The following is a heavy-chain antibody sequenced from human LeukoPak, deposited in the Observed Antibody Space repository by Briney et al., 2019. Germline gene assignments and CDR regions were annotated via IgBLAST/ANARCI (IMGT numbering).Heavy chain of an antibody. CDR1: GDTFSSYA. Sequence: SVKVSCKASGDTFSSYAISWVRQAPGQGLEWMGGIIPIFGTANYAQKFQGRVTITADESTSTVYMELSSLRSEDTAVYYCGRAPVFGVVYFDYWGQGTLVTVSS. V-gene: IGHV1-69*13. D-gene: IGHD3-3*01. J-gene: IGHJ4*02. CDR3: GRAPVFGVVYFDY. CDR2: IIPIFGTA.